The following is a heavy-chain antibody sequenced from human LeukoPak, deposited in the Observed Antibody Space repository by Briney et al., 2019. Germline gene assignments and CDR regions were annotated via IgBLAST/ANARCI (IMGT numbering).Heavy chain of an antibody. Sequence: SETLSLTCTVSSGSISTSNYYWGWVRQPPGKALEWIGNIFYSGSTYYSPSLKSRVTISLDTSKNQFSLKLSSVTAADTAVYYCARDGVTFGGVIVPFDPWGQGTLVTVSS. CDR1: SGSISTSNYY. V-gene: IGHV4-39*07. D-gene: IGHD3-16*02. CDR3: ARDGVTFGGVIVPFDP. CDR2: IFYSGST. J-gene: IGHJ5*02.